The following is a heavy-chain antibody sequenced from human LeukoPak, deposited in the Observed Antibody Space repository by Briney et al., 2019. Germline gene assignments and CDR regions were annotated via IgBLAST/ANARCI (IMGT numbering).Heavy chain of an antibody. J-gene: IGHJ3*02. D-gene: IGHD5-24*01. CDR1: GFTFSSYA. Sequence: GGSLRLSCAAPGFTFSSYAMSWVRQAPGKGLEWVSVIYSGGSTYYADSVKGRFTISRDNSKNTLYLQMNSLRAEDTAVYYCATGRDGYNLHASDIWGQGTMVTVSS. CDR3: ATGRDGYNLHASDI. CDR2: IYSGGST. V-gene: IGHV3-53*01.